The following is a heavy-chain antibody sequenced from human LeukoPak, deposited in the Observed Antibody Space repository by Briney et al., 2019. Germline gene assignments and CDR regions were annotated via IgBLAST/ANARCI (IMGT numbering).Heavy chain of an antibody. CDR1: GFTFSSYG. CDR2: IWYDGSNK. V-gene: IGHV3-33*06. J-gene: IGHJ5*02. Sequence: PGGSLRLSCAASGFTFSSYGMHWVRQAPGKGLEWVAVIWYDGSNKYYADSVKGRFTISRDNSKNTLYLQMNGLRAEDTAVYYCAKSPHQYGSGSYQNWFDPWGQGTLVTVSS. D-gene: IGHD3-10*01. CDR3: AKSPHQYGSGSYQNWFDP.